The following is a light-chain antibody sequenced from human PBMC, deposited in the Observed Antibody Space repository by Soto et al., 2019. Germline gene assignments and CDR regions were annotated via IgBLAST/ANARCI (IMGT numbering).Light chain of an antibody. Sequence: QSVLTQPASVSGSPGQSITISCTGTSSDVGGYNYVSWYQQHPGKAPKLMIYDVSNRPSGVSNRFSGSKSGNTASLTISGLQAEDEADYYCSSYTGSSTHVVFGGVTKLTVL. J-gene: IGLJ2*01. CDR1: SSDVGGYNY. CDR2: DVS. CDR3: SSYTGSSTHVV. V-gene: IGLV2-14*01.